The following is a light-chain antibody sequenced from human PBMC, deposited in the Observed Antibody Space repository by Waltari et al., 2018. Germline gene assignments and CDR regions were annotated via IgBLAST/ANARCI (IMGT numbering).Light chain of an antibody. CDR1: SSNIGAGND. Sequence: QSLLTQPPSVSGAPGPSVIIPCPASSSNIGAGNDVHWYQQFPVAAPRLLIYVTDSRPAGVPDRFSGSRSGTSASLAIAGLQAEDEADYFCQSYDNSLSAPYVFGTGTKVIVL. V-gene: IGLV1-40*01. CDR2: VTD. J-gene: IGLJ1*01. CDR3: QSYDNSLSAPYV.